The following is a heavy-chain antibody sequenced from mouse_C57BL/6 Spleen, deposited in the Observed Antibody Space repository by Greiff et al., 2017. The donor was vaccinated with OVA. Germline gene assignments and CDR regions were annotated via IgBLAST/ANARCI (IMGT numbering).Heavy chain of an antibody. D-gene: IGHD2-4*01. V-gene: IGHV1-18*01. CDR1: GYTFTDYN. Sequence: VQLKESGPELVKPGASVKIPCKASGYTFTDYNMDWVKQSHGKSLEWIGDINPNNGGTIYNQKFKGKATLTVDKSSSTAYMELRSLTSEDTAVYYCARDDYDVEDYAMDYWGQGTSVTVSS. CDR3: ARDDYDVEDYAMDY. J-gene: IGHJ4*01. CDR2: INPNNGGT.